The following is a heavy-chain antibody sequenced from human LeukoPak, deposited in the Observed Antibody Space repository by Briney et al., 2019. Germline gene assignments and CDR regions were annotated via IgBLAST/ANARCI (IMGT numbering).Heavy chain of an antibody. CDR3: AKVGSGWVFDY. J-gene: IGHJ4*02. V-gene: IGHV3-23*01. Sequence: GGSLRLSCAASGFTFSSYAMSWVRQAPGQGLEWVSAISGSGGSTYYADSVKGRFTISRDNSKNTLYLQMNSLRAEDTAVYHCAKVGSGWVFDYWGQGTLVTVSS. D-gene: IGHD6-19*01. CDR2: ISGSGGST. CDR1: GFTFSSYA.